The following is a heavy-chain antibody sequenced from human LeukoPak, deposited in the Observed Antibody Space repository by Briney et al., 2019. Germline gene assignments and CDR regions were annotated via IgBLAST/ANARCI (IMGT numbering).Heavy chain of an antibody. J-gene: IGHJ4*02. V-gene: IGHV3-43*02. D-gene: IGHD1-26*01. CDR2: ISGDGGST. CDR1: GFTFDDYA. Sequence: GGSLRLSCAASGFTFDDYAMHWVRQAPGKGLEWVSLISGDGGSTYYADSVKGRFTISRDNSKNSLYLQMNSPRTEDTALYYCAKRGSSGSSTTYYFDCWGQGTLVTVSS. CDR3: AKRGSSGSSTTYYFDC.